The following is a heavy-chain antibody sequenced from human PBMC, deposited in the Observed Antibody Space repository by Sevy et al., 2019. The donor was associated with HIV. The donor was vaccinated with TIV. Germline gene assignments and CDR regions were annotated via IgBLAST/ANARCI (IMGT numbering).Heavy chain of an antibody. CDR3: AKAPPGHCSSSSCPRAYYYYGMDV. D-gene: IGHD2-15*01. CDR2: ISGRGGST. J-gene: IGHJ6*02. Sequence: GGSLRLSCAASGFTFSSYAMNCVRQAPGKGLEWVSAISGRGGSTYYADSVEGRFTMSRDISKNTLYLQMNSLRAEDTAVYYCAKAPPGHCSSSSCPRAYYYYGMDVWGQGTTVTVSS. V-gene: IGHV3-23*01. CDR1: GFTFSSYA.